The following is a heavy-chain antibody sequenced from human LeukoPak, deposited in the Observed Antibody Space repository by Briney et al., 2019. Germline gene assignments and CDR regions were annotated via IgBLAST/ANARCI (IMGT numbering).Heavy chain of an antibody. J-gene: IGHJ4*02. CDR3: ARGRTIFGANEFDY. Sequence: SETLSLTCTVSGGSMSSSNYYWGWIRQPPGKGLEWIGSIYDSESTYYNPSLKSRVTISVDTSKRQFSLKLSSVTAADTAVYYCARGRTIFGANEFDYWGQGTLVTVSS. V-gene: IGHV4-39*01. CDR2: IYDSEST. CDR1: GGSMSSSNYY. D-gene: IGHD3-3*01.